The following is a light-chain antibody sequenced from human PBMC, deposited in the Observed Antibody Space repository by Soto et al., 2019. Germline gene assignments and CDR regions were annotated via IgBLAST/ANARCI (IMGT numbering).Light chain of an antibody. Sequence: DIVMTQSPDSLAVSLGARATINCKSSQSVLYSSNNKNYLAWYQQKPGQPPKLLIYWASTRESGVPDRFSGSGSGTDLTLTISSLQAEDVAVYYSQQYYSTPLTFGQGTKVEIK. CDR2: WAS. V-gene: IGKV4-1*01. J-gene: IGKJ1*01. CDR1: QSVLYSSNNKNY. CDR3: QQYYSTPLT.